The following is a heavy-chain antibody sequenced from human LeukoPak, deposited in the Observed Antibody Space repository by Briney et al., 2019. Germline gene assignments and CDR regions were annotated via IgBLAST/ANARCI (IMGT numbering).Heavy chain of an antibody. J-gene: IGHJ4*02. D-gene: IGHD6-6*01. V-gene: IGHV5-51*01. CDR1: GYSFTSYW. CDR3: ARIKYSSSWAFDY. Sequence: GESLKISCKGSGYSFTSYWIGWVRQLPGKGLEWMEIIYPGDSDTRYSPSFQGQVTISADKSISTAYLQWSSLKASDTAMYYCARIKYSSSWAFDYWGQGTLVTVSS. CDR2: IYPGDSDT.